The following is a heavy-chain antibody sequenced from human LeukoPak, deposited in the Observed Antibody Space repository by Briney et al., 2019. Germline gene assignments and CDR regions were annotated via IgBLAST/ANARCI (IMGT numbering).Heavy chain of an antibody. CDR3: ARSSYYGSGPYAFDI. V-gene: IGHV3-48*04. D-gene: IGHD3-10*01. Sequence: PGGSLRLSCAASGFTFSSYSMNWVRQAPGKGLEWVSYISSSGSTIYYADSVKGRFTISRDNAKNSLYLQMNSLRAEDTAVYYCARSSYYGSGPYAFDIWGQGTMVTVSS. CDR2: ISSSGSTI. CDR1: GFTFSSYS. J-gene: IGHJ3*02.